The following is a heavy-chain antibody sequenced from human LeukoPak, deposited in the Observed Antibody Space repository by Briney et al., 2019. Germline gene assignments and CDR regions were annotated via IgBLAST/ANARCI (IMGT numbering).Heavy chain of an antibody. CDR3: ARRSVVVAAGDAFDI. Sequence: PSETLSLTCAVSGGSISSSNWWSWVRQPPGKGLEWIGYIHHSGSTRYNPSLNSRVTISLDTSKNQYSLKLSSVTAADTAMYFCARRSVVVAAGDAFDIWGQGTMVTGSS. CDR1: GGSISSSNW. CDR2: IHHSGST. D-gene: IGHD2-15*01. V-gene: IGHV4-4*02. J-gene: IGHJ3*02.